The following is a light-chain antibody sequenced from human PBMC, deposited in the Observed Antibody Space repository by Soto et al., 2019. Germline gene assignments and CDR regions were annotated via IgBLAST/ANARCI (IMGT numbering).Light chain of an antibody. J-gene: IGKJ1*01. Sequence: GDRVTINCRASQSIKTWLAWYQRKPGRDPNLLIYNDSSLQSGVPSRFSGSGYGTEFTLNISSLQTDESATYDCQQYESYSWTVGQGTKVDIK. CDR2: NDS. CDR1: QSIKTW. CDR3: QQYESYSWT. V-gene: IGKV1-5*01.